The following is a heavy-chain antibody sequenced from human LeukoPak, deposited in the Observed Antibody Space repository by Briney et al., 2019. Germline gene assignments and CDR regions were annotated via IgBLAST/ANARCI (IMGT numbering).Heavy chain of an antibody. V-gene: IGHV3-23*01. D-gene: IGHD6-13*01. J-gene: IGHJ4*02. CDR2: NSGSGGST. Sequence: PGGSLRLSCGASGFTFSSYAMTWVRQAPGKGLEWVSANSGSGGSTYYADSVKGRFTISRDNSRNTLYLQMNSLRAEDTAVYYCAKTGGSSWYIPLDYWGQGTLVTVSS. CDR1: GFTFSSYA. CDR3: AKTGGSSWYIPLDY.